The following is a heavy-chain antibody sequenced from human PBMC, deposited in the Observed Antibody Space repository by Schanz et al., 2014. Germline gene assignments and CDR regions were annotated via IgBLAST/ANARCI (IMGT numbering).Heavy chain of an antibody. J-gene: IGHJ4*02. CDR2: IYYNGGTP. Sequence: QVQLQQWGAGLLKPSETLSLICTVSGGSITSSGFYWAWIRQPPGKGLEWIGSIYYNGGTPLYTPSLKSRATMSLDTSKNQFSLKLTSVTAVDTAVYYCARGYGDSPTDFWGQGTLVTVSS. CDR3: ARGYGDSPTDF. V-gene: IGHV4-39*07. D-gene: IGHD4-17*01. CDR1: GGSITSSGFY.